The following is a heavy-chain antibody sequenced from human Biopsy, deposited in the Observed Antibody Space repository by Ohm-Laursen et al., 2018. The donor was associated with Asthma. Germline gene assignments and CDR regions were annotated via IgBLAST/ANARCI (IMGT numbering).Heavy chain of an antibody. CDR1: GFTFSTYG. V-gene: IGHV3-30*03. Sequence: LRLSCTASGFTFSTYGMHWVRQAPGKGLEWVAVISYDGFNKDYGDSVKGRSTISRDNSKNTLYLQMNSLTPDDTAVYFCARDFLGISGTIFWFEWWGQGTLVTLPS. J-gene: IGHJ1*01. CDR3: ARDFLGISGTIFWFEW. D-gene: IGHD1-7*01. CDR2: ISYDGFNK.